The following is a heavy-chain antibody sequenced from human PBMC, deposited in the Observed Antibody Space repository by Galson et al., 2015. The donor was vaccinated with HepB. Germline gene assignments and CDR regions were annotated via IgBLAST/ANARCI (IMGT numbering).Heavy chain of an antibody. CDR2: ISAYNGNA. V-gene: IGHV1-18*01. Sequence: SVKVSCKASGYTFTTYAISWVRQAPGQGLEWMGWISAYNGNANYAQNLQGRVTMTTDTSTSTAYMEVRSLRSDDTALYYCARLGVAAGFLDYWGQGTLVTVSS. CDR1: GYTFTTYA. CDR3: ARLGVAAGFLDY. D-gene: IGHD2-2*01. J-gene: IGHJ4*02.